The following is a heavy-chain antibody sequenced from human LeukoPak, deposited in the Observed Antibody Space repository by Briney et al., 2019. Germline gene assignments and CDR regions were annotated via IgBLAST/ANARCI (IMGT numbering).Heavy chain of an antibody. Sequence: GGSLRLSCAASGFTFSSYSMNWVRQAPGKGPEWVSSISSSSSYICYADSVKGRFTISRDNAKNSLYLQMNSLRAEDTAVYYCARYSYGPNRVDPWGQGTLVTVSS. V-gene: IGHV3-21*01. J-gene: IGHJ5*02. D-gene: IGHD5-18*01. CDR2: ISSSSSYI. CDR1: GFTFSSYS. CDR3: ARYSYGPNRVDP.